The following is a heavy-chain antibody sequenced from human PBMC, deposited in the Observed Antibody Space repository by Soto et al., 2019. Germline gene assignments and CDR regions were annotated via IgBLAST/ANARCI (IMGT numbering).Heavy chain of an antibody. CDR3: ARLGGDYYSYYGMDV. J-gene: IGHJ6*02. D-gene: IGHD4-17*01. Sequence: GESLRSSYTGAGGSFAGYWIGWVRQMPGKGLEWMGIIYPGDSDTRYSPSFQGQVTISADKSISTAYLQWSSLKASDTAMYYCARLGGDYYSYYGMDVWGQGTTVTVPS. CDR1: GGSFAGYW. V-gene: IGHV5-51*01. CDR2: IYPGDSDT.